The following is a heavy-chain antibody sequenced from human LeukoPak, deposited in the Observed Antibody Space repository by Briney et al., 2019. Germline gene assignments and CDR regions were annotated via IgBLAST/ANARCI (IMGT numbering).Heavy chain of an antibody. CDR3: ARSAAASGPNWFDP. D-gene: IGHD6-13*01. CDR2: ISSNGDST. CDR1: GFTFSSYA. J-gene: IGHJ5*02. Sequence: PGGSLRLSCTASGFTFSSYAMHWVRQAPGKGLEYVSSISSNGDSTYYTNSVKGRFTISRDNSKNTLYLQMGSLRPEDMAMCYCARSAAASGPNWFDPWGQGTLVTVSS. V-gene: IGHV3-64*01.